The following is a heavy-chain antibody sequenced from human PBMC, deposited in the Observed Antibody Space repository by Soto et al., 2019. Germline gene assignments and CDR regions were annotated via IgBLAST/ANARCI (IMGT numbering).Heavy chain of an antibody. V-gene: IGHV1-18*01. CDR3: ARGGDVVVPAPFDY. CDR2: ISAYNGNT. CDR1: GYTFTIYG. Sequence: ASVKVSCKASGYTFTIYGISWVLQAPGQGLEWMGWISAYNGNTNYAQKLQGRVTMTTDTSTSTAYMELRSLRSDDTAVYYCARGGDVVVPAPFDYWGQGTLVTVSS. J-gene: IGHJ4*02. D-gene: IGHD2-2*01.